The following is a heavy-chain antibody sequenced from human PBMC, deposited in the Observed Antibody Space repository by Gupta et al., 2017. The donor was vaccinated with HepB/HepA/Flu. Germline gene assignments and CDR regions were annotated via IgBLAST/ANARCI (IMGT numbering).Heavy chain of an antibody. D-gene: IGHD6-19*01. CDR2: IYYSGST. V-gene: IGHV4-39*01. CDR3: ARVTSSGSFVYYFDY. J-gene: IGHJ4*02. Sequence: QLQLQESGPGLVKTSETLSITCTVSGGSLSSSCYYWGWIRPPPGKGLEWIGSIYYSGSTYYNPSLKSRVTISVDTSKNQFSLKLSSVTAADTAVNYCARVTSSGSFVYYFDYWGQGTLVTVSS. CDR1: GGSLSSSCYY.